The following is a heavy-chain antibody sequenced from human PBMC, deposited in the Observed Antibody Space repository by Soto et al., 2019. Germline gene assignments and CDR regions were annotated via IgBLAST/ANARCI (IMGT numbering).Heavy chain of an antibody. CDR1: GFTFSSYG. Sequence: QVQLVESGGGVVQPGRSLRLSCAASGFTFSSYGMSWVRQAPGKGLESVAVISFDGSKKYYADSVKGRFTISRDKSKKTLYLQMNSLRAEDTAVYYCAKDLSATHIYGCQGGYFDYWGQGTLVTVSS. CDR2: ISFDGSKK. J-gene: IGHJ4*02. CDR3: AKDLSATHIYGCQGGYFDY. D-gene: IGHD5-18*01. V-gene: IGHV3-30*18.